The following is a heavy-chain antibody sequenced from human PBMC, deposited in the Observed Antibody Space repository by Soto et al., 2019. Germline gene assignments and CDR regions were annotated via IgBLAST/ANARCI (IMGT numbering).Heavy chain of an antibody. D-gene: IGHD3-3*01. CDR3: ARVSGAVFGVVPSWFDP. J-gene: IGHJ5*02. Sequence: GGSLRLSCAASGFTFSSYAMHWVRQAPGKGLEWVAVISYDGSNKYYADSVKGRFTISRDNSKNTLYLQMNSLRAEDTAVYYCARVSGAVFGVVPSWFDPWGQGTLVTVSS. V-gene: IGHV3-30-3*01. CDR2: ISYDGSNK. CDR1: GFTFSSYA.